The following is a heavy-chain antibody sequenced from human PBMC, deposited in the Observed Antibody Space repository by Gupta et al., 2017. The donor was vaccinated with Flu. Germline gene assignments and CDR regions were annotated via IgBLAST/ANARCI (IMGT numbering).Heavy chain of an antibody. CDR2: IRSKAYGGTT. V-gene: IGHV3-49*04. Sequence: EVQLVESGGGLVQPGRSLRLSCTASGFTFGDYAMSWVRQAPGKGLEWVGFIRSKAYGGTTEYAASVEGRFTISRDDSKSIAYLQMNSLKTEDTAVYYCTRDPTVWGQGTLVTVSS. J-gene: IGHJ4*02. CDR3: TRDPTV. CDR1: GFTFGDYA. D-gene: IGHD4-17*01.